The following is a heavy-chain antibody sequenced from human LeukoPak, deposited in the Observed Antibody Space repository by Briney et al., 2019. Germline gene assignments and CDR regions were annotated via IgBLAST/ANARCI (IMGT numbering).Heavy chain of an antibody. V-gene: IGHV4-34*01. J-gene: IGHJ4*02. D-gene: IGHD6-6*01. CDR2: INHSGST. CDR3: ARSYSRSSHFDN. Sequence: PSETLSLTCAVYGGSFSGYYWSWIRQPPGKGLEWIGEINHSGSTNYNPSLKSRVTISVDTSKNQFSLKLSSVTAADTAVYYCARSYSRSSHFDNWGQGTLVTVSS. CDR1: GGSFSGYY.